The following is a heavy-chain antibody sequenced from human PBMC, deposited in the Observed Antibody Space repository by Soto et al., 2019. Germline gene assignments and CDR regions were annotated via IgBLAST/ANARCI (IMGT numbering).Heavy chain of an antibody. V-gene: IGHV3-53*01. D-gene: IGHD3-10*01. CDR1: GFTVSSNY. J-gene: IGHJ6*02. CDR2: IYSGGST. CDR3: ARGGSITMVRGLYYYYYGMDV. Sequence: EVHLLESGGGLVQRGGSLRLSCAASGFTVSSNYMSWVRQAPGKGLEWVSVIYSGGSTYYADSVKGRFTISRDNSKNTLYLQMNSLRAEDTAVYYCARGGSITMVRGLYYYYYGMDVWGQGTTVTVSS.